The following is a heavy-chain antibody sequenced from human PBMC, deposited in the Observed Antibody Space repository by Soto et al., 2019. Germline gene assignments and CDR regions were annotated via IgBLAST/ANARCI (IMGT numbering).Heavy chain of an antibody. Sequence: AAVKVSWKASGYTFTGYYSRWVRQAPGQGLEWMGWINPNSRGTNYAQKFQGWVTMTRDTSISTAYMELSRLRSDDTAVYYCARDQVYCTNGVCYTYAFDIWGQGKMVTVSS. CDR1: GYTFTGYY. D-gene: IGHD2-8*01. V-gene: IGHV1-2*04. CDR2: INPNSRGT. CDR3: ARDQVYCTNGVCYTYAFDI. J-gene: IGHJ3*02.